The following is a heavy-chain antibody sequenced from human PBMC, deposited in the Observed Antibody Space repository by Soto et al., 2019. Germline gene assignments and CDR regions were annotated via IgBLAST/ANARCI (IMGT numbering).Heavy chain of an antibody. CDR1: GIMSSGYG. V-gene: IGHV1-69*09. D-gene: IGHD6-25*01. Sequence: HEQVVQSGPAMKEPGSSVKVSCRASGIMSSGYGFSWVRQAPGQGLEWVGMINPILDSTHFAQNLQGGVSLSVDKSTDTAYLEVTSLRLEDTAIYFCATMKRARLDSWGRGTVVTVSS. CDR2: INPILDST. CDR3: ATMKRARLDS. J-gene: IGHJ4*02.